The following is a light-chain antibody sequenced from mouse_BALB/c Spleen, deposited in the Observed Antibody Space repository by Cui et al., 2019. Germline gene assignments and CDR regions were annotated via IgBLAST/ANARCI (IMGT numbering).Light chain of an antibody. Sequence: DIVMTQPQKFMSTSVGDRVSITCKASHNVRTAVAWYQQKPGQSPKTLIYLASNRHTGVPDRFTGSGSGTDFTLTISNVQSEDLADYFCLQHWNYPLTFGSGTKLEIK. CDR1: HNVRTA. CDR3: LQHWNYPLT. J-gene: IGKJ4*01. V-gene: IGKV6-14*01. CDR2: LAS.